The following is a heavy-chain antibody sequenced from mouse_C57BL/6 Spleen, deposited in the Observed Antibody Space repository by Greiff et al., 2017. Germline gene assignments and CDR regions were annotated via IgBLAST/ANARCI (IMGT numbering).Heavy chain of an antibody. CDR3: ASHGDDGYYGAWFAY. J-gene: IGHJ3*01. V-gene: IGHV5-6*01. D-gene: IGHD2-3*01. CDR2: ISSGGSYT. CDR1: GFTFSSYG. Sequence: EVKLVESGGDLVKPGGSLKLSCAASGFTFSSYGMSWVRQTPDKRLEWVATISSGGSYTYYPDSGKGRFTISRDNAKNTLYLQMSSLKSEDTAMYYFASHGDDGYYGAWFAYWGQGTLVTVSA.